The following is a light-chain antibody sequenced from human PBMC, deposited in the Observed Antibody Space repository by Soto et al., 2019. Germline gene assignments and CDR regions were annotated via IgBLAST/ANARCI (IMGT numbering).Light chain of an antibody. CDR1: QSVSSSY. J-gene: IGKJ4*01. V-gene: IGKV3-20*01. CDR2: GAS. CDR3: QQYGSSPPLT. Sequence: EMVLTQSPGTLSLSPGDRATLSCRASQSVSSSYLAWYQQRPGQAPRLLISGASSRATGIPDRFSGSGSGTDFTLTISRLEPEDFAVYYCQQYGSSPPLTFGGGTKVEIK.